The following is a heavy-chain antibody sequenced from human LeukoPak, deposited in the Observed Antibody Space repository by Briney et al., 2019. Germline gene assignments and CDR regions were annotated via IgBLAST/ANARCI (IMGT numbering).Heavy chain of an antibody. CDR1: GGSISSYY. V-gene: IGHV4-59*01. Sequence: PSETLSLTCTVSGGSISSYYWSWIRQPPGKGLEWIGYIYYSGSTNYNPSLKSRVTISVDTSKNQFSLKLSSVTAADTAVYYCARTPLTVTTYYYYMDVWGKGTTVTVSS. D-gene: IGHD4-11*01. CDR3: ARTPLTVTTYYYYMDV. J-gene: IGHJ6*03. CDR2: IYYSGST.